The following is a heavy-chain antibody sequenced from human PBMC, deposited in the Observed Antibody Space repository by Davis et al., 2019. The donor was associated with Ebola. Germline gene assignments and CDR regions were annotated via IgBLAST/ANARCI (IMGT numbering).Heavy chain of an antibody. V-gene: IGHV3-23*01. Sequence: GESLKISCAASGFTFSSYWMIWVRQAPGKGLEWVSAISGSGRDTYYADSVKGRFTISRDNSKNTLYLQMNSLRAEDAAVYYCANCDYGGNSGVDFWGQGTLVTVSS. CDR3: ANCDYGGNSGVDF. CDR1: GFTFSSYW. D-gene: IGHD4-23*01. J-gene: IGHJ4*02. CDR2: ISGSGRDT.